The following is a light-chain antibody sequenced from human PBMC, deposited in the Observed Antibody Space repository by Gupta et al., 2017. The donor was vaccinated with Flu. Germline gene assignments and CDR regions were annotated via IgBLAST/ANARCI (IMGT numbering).Light chain of an antibody. V-gene: IGLV2-14*01. CDR1: SSDVGSYNN. J-gene: IGLJ1*01. CDR3: SSYTSNSALYA. CDR2: EVS. Sequence: SALTQPASVSGSPGQSITISCTGTSSDVGSYNNVSWYLQHPGKTPKLMIYEVSNRPSGVSNRFSGSKSGTTASLTISGLQAEDEADYYCSSYTSNSALYAFGTGTKVTVL.